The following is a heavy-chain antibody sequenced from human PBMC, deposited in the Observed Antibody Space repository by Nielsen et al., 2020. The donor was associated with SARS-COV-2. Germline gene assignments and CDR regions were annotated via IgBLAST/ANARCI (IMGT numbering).Heavy chain of an antibody. J-gene: IGHJ5*02. D-gene: IGHD1-26*01. CDR3: AKASEWELLGFDP. Sequence: GGSLRLSCAASGFTFDDYAMHWVRQAPGKGLEWVSGISWNSGSIGYADSVKGRFTISRDNAKNSLYLQMNSLRAEDTALYYCAKASEWELLGFDPWGQGTLVTVSS. CDR2: ISWNSGSI. CDR1: GFTFDDYA. V-gene: IGHV3-9*01.